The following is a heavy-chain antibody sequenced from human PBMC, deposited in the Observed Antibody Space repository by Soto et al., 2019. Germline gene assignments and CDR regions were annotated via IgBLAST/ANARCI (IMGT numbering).Heavy chain of an antibody. D-gene: IGHD6-19*01. CDR2: IIPIFGTA. CDR3: AKVRYSSPMGYYYGMDV. CDR1: RVAFSKFI. Sequence: QAQLEQSGGEVKKPGSSVKVSCKASRVAFSKFIVTWVRQAPGLGLELVGGIIPIFGTANYAQKFQGRVTITADESTSTSDMEVNNLRSEDTAVYYWAKVRYSSPMGYYYGMDVWGQGTTVTVSS. V-gene: IGHV1-69*01. J-gene: IGHJ6*02.